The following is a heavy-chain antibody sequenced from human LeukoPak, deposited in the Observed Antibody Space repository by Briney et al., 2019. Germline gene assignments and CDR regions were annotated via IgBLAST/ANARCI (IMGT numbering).Heavy chain of an antibody. J-gene: IGHJ4*02. CDR2: ISGSGRT. D-gene: IGHD2-2*01. CDR1: GFTFSSYS. V-gene: IGHV3-23*01. Sequence: GGSLRLSCAASGFTFSSYSMNWVRQAPVKGLEWVSAISGSGRTYYADSVKGRFAISRDISKNTLYLQMDSLRAEDTAVYYCAKLPTSTTSGQFDYWGQGTLVTVSS. CDR3: AKLPTSTTSGQFDY.